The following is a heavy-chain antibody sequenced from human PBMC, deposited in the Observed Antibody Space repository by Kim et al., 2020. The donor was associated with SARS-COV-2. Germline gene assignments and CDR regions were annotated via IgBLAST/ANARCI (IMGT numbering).Heavy chain of an antibody. Sequence: SQKVQGRITVTRDTSASTVYMELSSLRSEDTAVYYCARDAYTSGWRTADYWGQGTLVTVSS. D-gene: IGHD6-19*01. CDR3: ARDAYTSGWRTADY. V-gene: IGHV1-3*01. J-gene: IGHJ4*02.